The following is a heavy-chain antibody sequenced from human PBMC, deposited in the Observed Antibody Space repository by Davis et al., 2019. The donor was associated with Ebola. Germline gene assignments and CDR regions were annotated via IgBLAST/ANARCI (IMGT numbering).Heavy chain of an antibody. V-gene: IGHV3-53*01. Sequence: GGSLRLSCAASGFTVSSNYMSWVRQAPGKGLEWVSVIYSGGSTYYADSVKGRFTISRDNSKNTLYLQMNSLRAEDTAVYYCARDRRGYSYGYAHYYGMDVWGKGTTVTVSS. J-gene: IGHJ6*04. CDR3: ARDRRGYSYGYAHYYGMDV. CDR2: IYSGGST. CDR1: GFTVSSNY. D-gene: IGHD5-18*01.